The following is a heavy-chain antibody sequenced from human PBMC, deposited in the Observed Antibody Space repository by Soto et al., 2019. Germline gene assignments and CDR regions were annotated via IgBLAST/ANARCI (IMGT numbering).Heavy chain of an antibody. Sequence: SETLSLTCTVSGGSISSYYWSWIRQPPGKGLEWIGYIYYSGSTNYNPSLKSRVTISVDTSKNQFSLKLSSVTAADTAVYYCARGVSGSSGSPFDYWGQGTLVTVSS. V-gene: IGHV4-59*01. J-gene: IGHJ4*02. CDR3: ARGVSGSSGSPFDY. D-gene: IGHD1-26*01. CDR2: IYYSGST. CDR1: GGSISSYY.